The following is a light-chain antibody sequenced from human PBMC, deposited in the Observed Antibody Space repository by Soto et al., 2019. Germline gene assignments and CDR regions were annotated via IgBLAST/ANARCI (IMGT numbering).Light chain of an antibody. V-gene: IGKV1-6*01. J-gene: IGKJ1*01. Sequence: AIQMTQSPSSLSASVGDRVTMTCRASQGTNNELAWYQQKPGKAPKLLIYAASNLHSGIPSRFCGSGSGTDFALTISSLQPEDFATYFELHDYYYPRTFGQGTKVE. CDR3: LHDYYYPRT. CDR1: QGTNNE. CDR2: AAS.